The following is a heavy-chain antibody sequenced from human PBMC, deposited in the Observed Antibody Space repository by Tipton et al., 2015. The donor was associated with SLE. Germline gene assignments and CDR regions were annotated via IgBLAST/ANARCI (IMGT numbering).Heavy chain of an antibody. V-gene: IGHV4-59*08. D-gene: IGHD6-19*01. CDR2: FHHSGST. J-gene: IGHJ4*02. CDR1: GGSINSYY. CDR3: ARHTYTIGWVDH. Sequence: TLSLTCTVSGGSINSYYWNWIRQSPGKGLEWIGYFHHSGSTNYNPSLQSRVTISRDPSKNQFSLKVTSLTAADTAVYYCARHTYTIGWVDHWGQGTLVTVSS.